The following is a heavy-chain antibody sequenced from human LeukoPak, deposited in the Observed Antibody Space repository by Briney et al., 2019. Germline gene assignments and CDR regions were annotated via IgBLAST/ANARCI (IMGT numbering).Heavy chain of an antibody. CDR1: GGSFSGYY. J-gene: IGHJ4*02. CDR3: ARARYGDYVDY. CDR2: INHSGST. D-gene: IGHD4-17*01. Sequence: PSETLSLTCAVYGGSFSGYYWSWLRQPPGKGLEWIGEINHSGSTNYNPSLKSRVTISVDTSKNQFSLKLCSVTAADTAVYYCARARYGDYVDYWGQGTLVTVSS. V-gene: IGHV4-34*01.